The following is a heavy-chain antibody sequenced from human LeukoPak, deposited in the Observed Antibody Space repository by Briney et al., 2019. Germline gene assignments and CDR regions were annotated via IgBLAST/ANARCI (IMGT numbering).Heavy chain of an antibody. D-gene: IGHD5-18*01. V-gene: IGHV3-21*01. CDR1: GFTFGSYS. J-gene: IGHJ4*02. Sequence: PGGSLRLSCAASGFTFGSYSMNWVRQARGPGLEWVSSISVTSNYIYYADSVKGRFTISRDNAKNSLYLQMNSLRAEDTAVYYCARDTSGYTFDDWGQGTLDTVSS. CDR3: ARDTSGYTFDD. CDR2: ISVTSNYI.